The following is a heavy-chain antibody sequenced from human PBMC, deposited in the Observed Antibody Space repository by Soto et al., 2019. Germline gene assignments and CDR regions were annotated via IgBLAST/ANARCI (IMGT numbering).Heavy chain of an antibody. Sequence: TSETLSLTCTVSGGSISSYYWSWIRQPPGKGLEWIGYIYYSGSTNYNPSLKSRVTISVDTSKNQFSLKLSSVTAADTAVYYCASATLYGDYDYWGQGTLVTVSS. D-gene: IGHD4-17*01. CDR1: GGSISSYY. CDR2: IYYSGST. CDR3: ASATLYGDYDY. V-gene: IGHV4-59*01. J-gene: IGHJ4*02.